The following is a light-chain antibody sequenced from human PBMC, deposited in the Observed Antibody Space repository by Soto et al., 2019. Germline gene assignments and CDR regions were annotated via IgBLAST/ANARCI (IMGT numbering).Light chain of an antibody. CDR1: QSIGSKF. CDR3: QQYDTSPYT. Sequence: EILLTQSPGTLSLSPGERATLSCRASQSIGSKFLAWYQQKPGQSTRLVIYGAYNRPTGIPDRFSGSGSGTDFTLTISRMEPEDFAMYYCQQYDTSPYTFGQGTKLEIK. V-gene: IGKV3-20*01. CDR2: GAY. J-gene: IGKJ2*01.